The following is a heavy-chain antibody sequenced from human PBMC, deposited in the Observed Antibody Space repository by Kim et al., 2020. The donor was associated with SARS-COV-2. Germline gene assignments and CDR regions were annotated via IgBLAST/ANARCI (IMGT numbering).Heavy chain of an antibody. Sequence: SGDKTCDAPSVNGRFTISRDNAKNTLYLQMNSLGADDTAIYYCAPRRWLDPWGQGTLVTVSS. CDR3: APRRWLDP. V-gene: IGHV3-23*01. J-gene: IGHJ5*02. CDR2: SGDKT.